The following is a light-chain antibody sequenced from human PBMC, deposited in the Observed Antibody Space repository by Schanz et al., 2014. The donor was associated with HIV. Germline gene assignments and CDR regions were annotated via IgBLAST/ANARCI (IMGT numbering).Light chain of an antibody. J-gene: IGLJ2*01. Sequence: QSVLTQPPSASGTPGQGVTISCSGRDSNIGSNTVNWYQHLPGSAPKLLIYYDNQRPSGVPDRFSGSKSGTSASLAISGLQSEDEADYYCAACDDSLTGVVFGGGTKLTVL. V-gene: IGLV1-44*01. CDR2: YDN. CDR1: DSNIGSNT. CDR3: AACDDSLTGVV.